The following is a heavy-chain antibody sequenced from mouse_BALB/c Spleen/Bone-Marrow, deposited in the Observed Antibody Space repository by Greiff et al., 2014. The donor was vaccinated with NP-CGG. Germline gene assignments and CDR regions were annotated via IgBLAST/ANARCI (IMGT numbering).Heavy chain of an antibody. CDR1: EFTFSDYY. J-gene: IGHJ4*01. V-gene: IGHV5-4*02. Sequence: VQLQQSGGGLVKPGGSLKLSCAASEFTFSDYYMYWVRQTPEKRLEWVATISDGGGYTYYPDSVWGRFTISRDNAKNNLYLQMSSLKSEDTAMYYCARSGERYGAMDYWGQGTSVTVFS. D-gene: IGHD2-10*02. CDR2: ISDGGGYT. CDR3: ARSGERYGAMDY.